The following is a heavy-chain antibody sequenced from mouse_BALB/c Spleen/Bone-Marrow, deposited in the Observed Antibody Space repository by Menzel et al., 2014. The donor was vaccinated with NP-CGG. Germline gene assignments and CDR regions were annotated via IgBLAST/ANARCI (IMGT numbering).Heavy chain of an antibody. V-gene: IGHV1-61*01. CDR2: IDPSDSEI. D-gene: IGHD2-10*02. CDR1: GYTFTGYW. Sequence: QVQLQQPGAEVVRPGASVKLSCKASGYTFTGYWMNWVKQRPGQGLEWIGMIDPSDSEIHYNQMFKDKATLTVDKSSSTAYMQLSSLSSDDSAVYYCVRKYGKGGDYWGQGTTLTVSS. J-gene: IGHJ2*01. CDR3: VRKYGKGGDY.